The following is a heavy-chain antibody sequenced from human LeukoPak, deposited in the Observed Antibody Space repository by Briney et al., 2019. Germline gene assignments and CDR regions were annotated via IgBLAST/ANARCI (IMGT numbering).Heavy chain of an antibody. CDR3: ASLPSGYAGDY. CDR1: GFTFSSYS. CDR2: ISSSSSYI. J-gene: IGHJ4*02. V-gene: IGHV3-21*01. D-gene: IGHD5-12*01. Sequence: GGSLRLSCAASGFTFSSYSMNWVRQAPGKGLEWVSSISSSSSYIYYADSVKGRFTISRDNAKSSLYLQMNSLRAEDTAVYYCASLPSGYAGDYWGQGTLVTVSS.